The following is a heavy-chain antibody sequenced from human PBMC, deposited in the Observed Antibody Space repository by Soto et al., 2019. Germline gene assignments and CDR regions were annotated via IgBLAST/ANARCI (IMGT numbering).Heavy chain of an antibody. J-gene: IGHJ4*02. CDR2: ISYDGSNK. CDR1: GFTFSSYG. Sequence: GGSLRLSCAASGFTFSSYGMHWVRQAPGKGLEWVAVISYDGSNKYYADSVKGRFTISRDNSKNTLYLQMNSLRAEDTAVYYCAKLGYGDYVSIDYWGQGTLVTVSS. CDR3: AKLGYGDYVSIDY. V-gene: IGHV3-30*18. D-gene: IGHD4-17*01.